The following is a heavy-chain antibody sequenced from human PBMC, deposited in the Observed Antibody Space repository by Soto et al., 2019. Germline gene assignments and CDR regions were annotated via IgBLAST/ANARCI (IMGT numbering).Heavy chain of an antibody. D-gene: IGHD3-22*01. Sequence: QVQLVESGGGVVQPGRSLRLSCAASGFTFSSYGMHWVRQAPGKGLEWVAVISYDGSNKYYADSVKGRFTISRDNSKNTLYLQMNSLSAEDTAVYYCAKDGETYYYDSSGYYCYWGQGTLVTVSS. V-gene: IGHV3-30*18. CDR2: ISYDGSNK. CDR1: GFTFSSYG. J-gene: IGHJ4*02. CDR3: AKDGETYYYDSSGYYCY.